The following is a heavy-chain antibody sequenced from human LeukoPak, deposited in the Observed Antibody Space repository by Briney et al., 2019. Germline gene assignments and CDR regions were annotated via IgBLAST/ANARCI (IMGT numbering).Heavy chain of an antibody. V-gene: IGHV4-30-4*01. CDR1: GGSISSGDYY. Sequence: SQTPSLTCTLSGGSISSGDYYRSWIRQPPGKGLGWMGYIYNGGSTYYNPSLKNPVTISINTSKNQFSLKLSSVTAADTAVYYCARDWKPDYYYGMDVWGQGTTVTVSS. D-gene: IGHD1-1*01. CDR2: IYNGGST. J-gene: IGHJ6*02. CDR3: ARDWKPDYYYGMDV.